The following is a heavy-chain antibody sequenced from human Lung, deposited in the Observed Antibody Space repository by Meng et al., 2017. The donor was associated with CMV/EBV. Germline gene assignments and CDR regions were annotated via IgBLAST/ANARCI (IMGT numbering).Heavy chain of an antibody. V-gene: IGHV4-59*01. J-gene: IGHJ5*02. Sequence: GSLRLXXTVSGGSISSYFWSWIRQPPGKGLEWIGYIYYSGSTNYNPSLKSRVTISVDTSKNQFSLKLSSVTAADTAVYYCARGLTREVAWGFDPWGQGTLVTVSS. CDR1: GGSISSYF. CDR2: IYYSGST. CDR3: ARGLTREVAWGFDP. D-gene: IGHD7-27*01.